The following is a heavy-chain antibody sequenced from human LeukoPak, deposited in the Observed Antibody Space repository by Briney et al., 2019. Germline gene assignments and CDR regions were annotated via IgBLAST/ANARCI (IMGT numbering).Heavy chain of an antibody. CDR2: ISPDGKYI. Sequence: PGGSLRLSCAASGFTFRSTVMTWVRQAPGKGLEWVSTISPDGKYIYYADSLRGRFTMSRDNSKNTLYLQMNSLRVEDTAIYYCVKRFVESNVSDHWGQGTLVTVSS. CDR1: GFTFRSTV. V-gene: IGHV3-23*01. D-gene: IGHD2-15*01. CDR3: VKRFVESNVSDH. J-gene: IGHJ5*02.